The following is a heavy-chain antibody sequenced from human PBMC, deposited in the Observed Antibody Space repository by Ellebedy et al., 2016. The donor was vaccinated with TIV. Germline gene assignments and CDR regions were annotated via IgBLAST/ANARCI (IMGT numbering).Heavy chain of an antibody. Sequence: GESLKISCAASGFTFSSYAMSWVRQAPGKGLEWVSAISGSGGSTYYADSVKGRFTISRDNSKNTLYLQMNSLRAEDTAVYYCAKERWGGQWLALFDYWGQGTLVTVSS. CDR1: GFTFSSYA. CDR3: AKERWGGQWLALFDY. D-gene: IGHD6-19*01. V-gene: IGHV3-23*01. J-gene: IGHJ4*02. CDR2: ISGSGGST.